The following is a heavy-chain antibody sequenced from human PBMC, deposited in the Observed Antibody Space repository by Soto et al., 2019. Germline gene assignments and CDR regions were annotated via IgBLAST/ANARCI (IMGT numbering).Heavy chain of an antibody. CDR1: GFTFRSYS. D-gene: IGHD3-22*01. CDR3: AREGYYDSSGRIDY. J-gene: IGHJ4*02. V-gene: IGHV3-21*01. Sequence: PGGSLSLSCAASGFTFRSYSMNWVRQAPGKGLEWVSSISSSSSYIYYADSVKGRFTISRDNAKNSLYLQMNSLRAEDTAVYYCAREGYYDSSGRIDYWGQGTLVTVSS. CDR2: ISSSSSYI.